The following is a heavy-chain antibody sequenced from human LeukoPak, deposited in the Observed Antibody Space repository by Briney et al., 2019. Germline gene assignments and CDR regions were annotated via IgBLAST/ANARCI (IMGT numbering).Heavy chain of an antibody. CDR1: GFTFSTYA. D-gene: IGHD1-26*01. V-gene: IGHV3-23*01. CDR3: AKDNIVGTTRDYFDY. Sequence: PGGSLRLSCTASGFTFSTYAVSWVRQAPGKGLEWVSSLNGPGSNTYYADSVKGRFTISRDNSKNTLYLHMNSLRAEDTAVYYCAKDNIVGTTRDYFDYWGQGTLVTVSS. CDR2: LNGPGSNT. J-gene: IGHJ4*02.